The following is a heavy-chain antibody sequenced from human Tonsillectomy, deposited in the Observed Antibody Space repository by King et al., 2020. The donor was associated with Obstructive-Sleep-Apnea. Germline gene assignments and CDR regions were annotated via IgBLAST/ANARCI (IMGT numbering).Heavy chain of an antibody. V-gene: IGHV4-59*01. D-gene: IGHD6-6*01. CDR1: GGSFRSYY. CDR3: ARNLGVAARPDNWFDP. Sequence: QLQESGPRLVKPSETLSLTCTVSGGSFRSYYWSWLRPSPGKGLEWIGYIHYSGNTNYNPSLKSRVTMSVDTSKNQFSLRLSSLTPADTAVYYCARNLGVAARPDNWFDPWGQGTLVSVSS. J-gene: IGHJ5*02. CDR2: IHYSGNT.